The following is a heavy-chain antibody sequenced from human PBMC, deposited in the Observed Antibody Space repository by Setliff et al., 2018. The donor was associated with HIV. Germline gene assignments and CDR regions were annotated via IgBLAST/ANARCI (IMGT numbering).Heavy chain of an antibody. J-gene: IGHJ1*01. CDR2: ISPYNGDT. V-gene: IGHV1-18*01. CDR3: VRGVTRDISGYYRDEYFQH. D-gene: IGHD3-22*01. CDR1: GYRLNTYG. Sequence: WASVKVSCKASGYRLNTYGISWVRQAPGQGLEWMGWISPYNGDTRFAQSLQGRVTLTTDTSTNTAYMEMRTLRSDDTAVYYCVRGVTRDISGYYRDEYFQHWGQGTPVTV.